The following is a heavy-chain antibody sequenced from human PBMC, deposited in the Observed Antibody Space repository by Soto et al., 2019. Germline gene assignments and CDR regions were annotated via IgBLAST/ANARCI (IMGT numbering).Heavy chain of an antibody. CDR2: FCHPGTT. V-gene: IGHV4-4*02. J-gene: IGHJ5*02. CDR1: GGSINSPTC. D-gene: IGHD2-15*01. CDR3: ARSGSVVVAAIVRGARRFDP. Sequence: SETLSLTCGVSGGSINSPTCWTWVRQPPGQGLEWIGEFCHPGTTNYKTSLKSRVSITPGVSNYHLSLKLSSVTAADTAVYYCARSGSVVVAAIVRGARRFDPWGQGTLVTVSS.